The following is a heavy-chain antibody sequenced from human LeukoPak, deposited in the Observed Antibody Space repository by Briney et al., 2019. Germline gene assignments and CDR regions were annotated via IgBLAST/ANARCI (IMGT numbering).Heavy chain of an antibody. D-gene: IGHD6-19*01. CDR2: IYTSGST. CDR3: AGGPAWAGTALDF. Sequence: SETLSLTCSVSGGSVRSYYWSWIRQFAGKELQWIGYIYTSGSTDYNPSLKSRVTISVDRSRNLISLNLRSVTAADPAVYYCAGGPAWAGTALDFWGQGSRVTVSS. V-gene: IGHV4-4*09. CDR1: GGSVRSYY. J-gene: IGHJ4*02.